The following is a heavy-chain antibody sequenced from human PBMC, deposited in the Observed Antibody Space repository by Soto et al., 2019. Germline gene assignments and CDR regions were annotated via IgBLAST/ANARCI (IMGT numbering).Heavy chain of an antibody. CDR1: GFTFSSYG. V-gene: IGHV3-30*18. CDR2: ISYDGSNK. J-gene: IGHJ6*03. CDR3: AKTYYDILAGYVPLVPPNYYYYMDV. D-gene: IGHD3-9*01. Sequence: GGSLRLSCAASGFTFSSYGMHWVRQAPGKGLEWVAVISYDGSNKYYADSVKGRFTISRDNSKNTLYLQMNSLRAEDTAVYYCAKTYYDILAGYVPLVPPNYYYYMDVWDRGTTVTVSS.